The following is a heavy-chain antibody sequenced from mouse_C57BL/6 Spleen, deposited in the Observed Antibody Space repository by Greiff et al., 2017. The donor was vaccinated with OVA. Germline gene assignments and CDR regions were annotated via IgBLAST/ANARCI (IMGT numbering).Heavy chain of an antibody. Sequence: QVQLQQSGAELARPGASVKLSCKASGYTFTSYGISWVKQSTGQGLEWIGEIYPRSGNTYYNEKFKGKATLTADKSSSTAYMELRSLTSEDSAVYICARYDYPIYFDYWGQGTTLTVSS. CDR3: ARYDYPIYFDY. CDR1: GYTFTSYG. D-gene: IGHD2-4*01. V-gene: IGHV1-81*01. CDR2: IYPRSGNT. J-gene: IGHJ2*01.